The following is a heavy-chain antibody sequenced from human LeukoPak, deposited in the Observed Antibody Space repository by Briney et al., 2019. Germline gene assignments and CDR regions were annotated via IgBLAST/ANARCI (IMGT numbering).Heavy chain of an antibody. CDR2: ISYDGSNK. J-gene: IGHJ6*04. D-gene: IGHD3-22*01. V-gene: IGHV3-30*04. CDR3: ARDPPGGYDSSGYYYSPPTMDV. Sequence: PGRSLRLSCAASGFTLSSYAMHWVRQAPGKGLEWVAVISYDGSNKYYADSVKGRFTISRDNSKNTLYLQMNSLRAEDTAVYYCARDPPGGYDSSGYYYSPPTMDVWGKGTTVTVSS. CDR1: GFTLSSYA.